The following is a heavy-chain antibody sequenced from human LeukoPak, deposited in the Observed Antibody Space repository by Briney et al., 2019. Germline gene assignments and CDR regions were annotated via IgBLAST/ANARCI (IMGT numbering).Heavy chain of an antibody. CDR3: ARDDWLSH. Sequence: PGGSLRLSCAASGFTFSSYSMNWVRQAPGKGLVWVSRIGGDGSSTFYADSVKGRFTISRDNAKNTLYLQINGLRVEDTAVYYCARDDWLSHWGQGTLVTVSS. CDR2: IGGDGSST. J-gene: IGHJ5*02. CDR1: GFTFSSYS. V-gene: IGHV3-74*01.